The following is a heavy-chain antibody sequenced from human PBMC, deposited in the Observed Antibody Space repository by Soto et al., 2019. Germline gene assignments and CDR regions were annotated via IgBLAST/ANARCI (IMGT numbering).Heavy chain of an antibody. V-gene: IGHV3-23*01. Sequence: AGGSLRLSCAASGFTFSSYAMSWVRQAPGRGLEWVSSISSRGISTYYADSVKRRFTISRDSSNSTLYLQMNILRAEDTAVYYCAKHHYSSNWYYYGMDVWGQGTTVTVSS. D-gene: IGHD6-13*01. CDR3: AKHHYSSNWYYYGMDV. CDR2: ISSRGIST. J-gene: IGHJ6*02. CDR1: GFTFSSYA.